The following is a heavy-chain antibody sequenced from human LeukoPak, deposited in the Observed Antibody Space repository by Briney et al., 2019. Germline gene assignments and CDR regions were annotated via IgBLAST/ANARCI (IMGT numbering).Heavy chain of an antibody. J-gene: IGHJ4*02. Sequence: PSETLSLTCTVSGGSLSSSSYYWGWIRQPPGKGLEWIGSIYYSGRTYYNPSLKSLVTISVDTSKNQFSLKLRSVTAADTAVYYCARPHCSGGSCYFGYWGQGTLVTVSS. V-gene: IGHV4-39*01. CDR3: ARPHCSGGSCYFGY. CDR1: GGSLSSSSYY. CDR2: IYYSGRT. D-gene: IGHD2-15*01.